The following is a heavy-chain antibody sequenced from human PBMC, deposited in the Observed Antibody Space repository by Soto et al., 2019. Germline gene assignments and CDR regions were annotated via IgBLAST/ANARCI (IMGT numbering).Heavy chain of an antibody. V-gene: IGHV1-18*01. J-gene: IGHJ5*02. CDR1: GYTFTSYG. D-gene: IGHD4-4*01. CDR2: ISAYNGNT. Sequence: ASVKVSCKASGYTFTSYGISWVRQAPGQGLEWMGWISAYNGNTNYAQKLQGRVTMTTDTSTSTAYMELRSLRSDDTAVYYCARNKEDSNYADWFDPWGQGTLVTVSS. CDR3: ARNKEDSNYADWFDP.